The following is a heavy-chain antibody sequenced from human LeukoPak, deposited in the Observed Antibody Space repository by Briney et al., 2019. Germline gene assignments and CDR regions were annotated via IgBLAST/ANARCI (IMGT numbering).Heavy chain of an antibody. V-gene: IGHV3-21*01. CDR3: ARNPIDVVVVAATAALDY. J-gene: IGHJ4*02. CDR1: GFTFSSYA. D-gene: IGHD2-15*01. Sequence: GGSLRLSCAASGFTFSSYAVNWVRQAPGKGLEWVSSISSSSSYIYYADSVKGRFTISRDNAKNSLYLQMNSLRAEDTAVYYCARNPIDVVVVAATAALDYWGQGTLVTVSS. CDR2: ISSSSSYI.